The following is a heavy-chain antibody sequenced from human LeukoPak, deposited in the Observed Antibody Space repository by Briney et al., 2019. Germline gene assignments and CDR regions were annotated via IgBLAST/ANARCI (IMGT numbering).Heavy chain of an antibody. CDR1: GFTFSDYF. CDR2: ISGSGSNK. Sequence: LGGSLRLSCAVSGFTFSDYFMTWIRQAPGKGLEWVSYISGSGSNKYYADSVRGRFTISRDNAKNSLYLQMNSLRVEDTAVYYCATSHSSVAGIVGDWGQGTLVTVSS. J-gene: IGHJ4*02. D-gene: IGHD6-19*01. CDR3: ATSHSSVAGIVGD. V-gene: IGHV3-11*04.